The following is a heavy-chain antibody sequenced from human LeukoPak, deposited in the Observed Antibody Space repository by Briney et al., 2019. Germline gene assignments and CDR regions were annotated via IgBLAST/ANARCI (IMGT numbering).Heavy chain of an antibody. V-gene: IGHV3-48*01. CDR2: ISPASDTI. Sequence: GGSLRLSCAASGFTFSSYNMKWVRQAPGKGLEWVSYISPASDTIHYADSMRGRFTISRDNAKNSLYLQMNSLRAEDTAVYYRARDVYYGSGTFGYWGQGTLVTVSS. CDR3: ARDVYYGSGTFGY. J-gene: IGHJ4*02. D-gene: IGHD3-10*01. CDR1: GFTFSSYN.